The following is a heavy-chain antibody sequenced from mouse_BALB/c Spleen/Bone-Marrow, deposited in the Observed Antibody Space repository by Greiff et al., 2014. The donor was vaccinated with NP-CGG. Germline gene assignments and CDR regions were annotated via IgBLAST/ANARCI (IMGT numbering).Heavy chain of an antibody. D-gene: IGHD2-3*01. V-gene: IGHV5-17*02. J-gene: IGHJ4*01. CDR2: ISSGTSTI. CDR3: ARDDGYYIRNAMDY. Sequence: EVHLVESGGGLVQPGGSRKLSCTASGFTFSSFGMHWVRQAPERGLEWVAYISSGTSTIYYADTVKGRFTISRDNPKNTLFLQMTSLRSEDTAIHYCARDDGYYIRNAMDYWGQGTSVTVSS. CDR1: GFTFSSFG.